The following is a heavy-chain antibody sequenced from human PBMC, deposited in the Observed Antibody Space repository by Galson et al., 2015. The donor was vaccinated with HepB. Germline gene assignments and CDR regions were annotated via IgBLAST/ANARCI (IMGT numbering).Heavy chain of an antibody. V-gene: IGHV3-23*01. CDR2: ISGSGGST. CDR1: GFTFSSYS. J-gene: IGHJ4*02. Sequence: SLRLSCAASGFTFSSYSMNWVRQAPGKGLEWVSAISGSGGSTYYADSVKGRFTISRDNSKNTLYLQMNSLRAEDTAVYYCARDDGAGFPGSSGYFDDWGQGTLVTVST. D-gene: IGHD3-10*01. CDR3: ARDDGAGFPGSSGYFDD.